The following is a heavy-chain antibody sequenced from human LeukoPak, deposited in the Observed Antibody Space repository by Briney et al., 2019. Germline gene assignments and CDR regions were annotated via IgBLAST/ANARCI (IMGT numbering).Heavy chain of an antibody. CDR1: NGFDSYY. V-gene: IGHV4-34*01. CDR3: GVYGGDWRFDF. J-gene: IGHJ4*02. Sequence: SETLSLTCAVYNGFDSYYMTIVRQPPGKGLEWVGEITYRGSGNYNPSLKGRATISIDVSQRQFSLSLRSVTAADTATYYCGVYGGDWRFDFWGQGTPITVSS. D-gene: IGHD2-21*02. CDR2: ITYRGSG.